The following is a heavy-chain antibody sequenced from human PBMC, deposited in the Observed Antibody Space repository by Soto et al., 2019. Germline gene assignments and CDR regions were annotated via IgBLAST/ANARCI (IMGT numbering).Heavy chain of an antibody. CDR3: ARTVAGTNYYYYGMDV. CDR2: ISYDGSNK. V-gene: IGHV3-30-3*01. CDR1: GFTFSSYA. J-gene: IGHJ6*02. D-gene: IGHD6-19*01. Sequence: GSLRLSCAASGFTFSSYAMHWVRQAPGKGLEWVAVISYDGSNKYYADSVKGRFTISRDNSKNTLYLQMNSLRAEDTAVYYCARTVAGTNYYYYGMDVWVQGTTVTVSS.